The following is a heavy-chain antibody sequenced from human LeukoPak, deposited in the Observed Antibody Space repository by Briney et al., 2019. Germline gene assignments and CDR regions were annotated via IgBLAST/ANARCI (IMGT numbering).Heavy chain of an antibody. CDR1: GFRLIKYA. CDR2: ISFDGKKE. V-gene: IGHV3-30*04. CDR3: ARASMATINYYYFYMDA. Sequence: GGSLRLSCEASGFRLIKYAMHWVRQAPGRGLEWVAVISFDGKKEFYTDSVKGRFTISRDNSKNALFLQMNSLQTDDTAIYYCARASMATINYYYFYMDAWGKGTTVTVSS. D-gene: IGHD5-24*01. J-gene: IGHJ6*03.